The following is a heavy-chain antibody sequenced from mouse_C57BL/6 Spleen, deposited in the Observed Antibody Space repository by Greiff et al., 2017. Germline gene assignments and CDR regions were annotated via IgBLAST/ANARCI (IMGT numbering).Heavy chain of an antibody. D-gene: IGHD1-1*01. CDR1: GYTFTDYE. J-gene: IGHJ2*01. Sequence: VHLVESGAELVRPGASVTLSCKASGYTFTDYEMHWVKQTPVHGLEWIGAIDPETGGTAYNQKFKGKAILTADKSSSTAYMELRSLTSEDSAVYYCTRPLITTVVPYYFDYWGQGTTLTVSS. V-gene: IGHV1-15*01. CDR3: TRPLITTVVPYYFDY. CDR2: IDPETGGT.